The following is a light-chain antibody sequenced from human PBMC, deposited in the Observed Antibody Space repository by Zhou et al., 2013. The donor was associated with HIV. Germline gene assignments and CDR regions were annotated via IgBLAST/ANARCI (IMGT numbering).Light chain of an antibody. CDR1: QSISSNF. J-gene: IGKJ2*01. Sequence: EIVLTQSPATLSLSPGERATLSCRASQSISSNFLAWYQQKPGQAPRLLIYDASKRATGIPARFSGSGSGTDFTLTISRLEPEDFAVYYCQHYVNSPPYTFGQGTKLEIK. CDR2: DAS. CDR3: QHYVNSPPYT. V-gene: IGKV3-20*01.